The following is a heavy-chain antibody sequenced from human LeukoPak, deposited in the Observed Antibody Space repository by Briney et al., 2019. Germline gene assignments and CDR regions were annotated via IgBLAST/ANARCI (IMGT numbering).Heavy chain of an antibody. Sequence: SETLSLTCTVSGGSISSGSYYWSWIGQPAGKGLEWIGRSYTSGCAHYYPSLMSRVTISVDTSKNQLSLKLSSVTAADTAVYYCAREFGYAVTSLDYWGQGTLVTVSS. CDR1: GGSISSGSYY. CDR3: AREFGYAVTSLDY. V-gene: IGHV4-61*02. D-gene: IGHD4-17*01. CDR2: SYTSGCA. J-gene: IGHJ4*02.